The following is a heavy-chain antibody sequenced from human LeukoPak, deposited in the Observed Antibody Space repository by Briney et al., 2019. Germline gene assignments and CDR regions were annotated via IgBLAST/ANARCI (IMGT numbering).Heavy chain of an antibody. V-gene: IGHV3-21*01. J-gene: IGHJ4*02. CDR1: GFTFDDYA. Sequence: PGRSLRLSCAASGFTFDDYAMNWVRQAPGKGLEWVSSISGSSYYIYYADSVKGRFTISRDNAKNSLYLQMNSLRAEDTALYYCAKDIYGGNWPNDYWGQGTLVTVSS. CDR3: AKDIYGGNWPNDY. CDR2: ISGSSYYI. D-gene: IGHD4-23*01.